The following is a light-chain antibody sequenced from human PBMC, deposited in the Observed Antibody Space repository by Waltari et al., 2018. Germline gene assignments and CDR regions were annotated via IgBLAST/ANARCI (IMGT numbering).Light chain of an antibody. J-gene: IGKJ4*01. CDR3: QQRSRWPLT. CDR2: DAS. CDR1: QYVSNY. V-gene: IGKV3-11*01. Sequence: EIVLTQSPATLSLSPGERATLSCRASQYVSNYLGWYQQKLGQPPRLLIYDASNRATGIPARFSGSGSGTDVTLTIDSLEPEDFAVYYCQQRSRWPLTFGGGTKVEIK.